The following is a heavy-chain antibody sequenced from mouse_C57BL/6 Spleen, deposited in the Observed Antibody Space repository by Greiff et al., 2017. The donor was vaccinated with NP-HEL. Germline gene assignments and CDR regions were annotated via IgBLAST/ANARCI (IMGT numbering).Heavy chain of an antibody. J-gene: IGHJ3*01. Sequence: VQLQQSGPVLVKPGASVKMSCKASGYTFTDYYMNWVKQSHGKSLEWIGVINPYNGGTSYNQKFKGKATLTVDKSSSTAYMELNSLTSEDSAVCYCAREVNYDYGWFAYWGQGTLVTVSA. D-gene: IGHD2-4*01. CDR2: INPYNGGT. CDR1: GYTFTDYY. V-gene: IGHV1-19*01. CDR3: AREVNYDYGWFAY.